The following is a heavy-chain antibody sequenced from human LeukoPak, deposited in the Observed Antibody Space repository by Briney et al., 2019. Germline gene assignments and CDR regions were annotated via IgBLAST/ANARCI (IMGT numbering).Heavy chain of an antibody. J-gene: IGHJ4*02. CDR2: IRSKGNNYAT. CDR1: GFTFSTYG. Sequence: GGSLRLSCAASGFTFSTYGMTWVRQASGKGLEWVGRIRSKGNNYATDYAASVKGRSTISRDDSKNTAYLQMNSLKTEDTAVYYCCRPAGRGYDDFDYWGQGTLVTVSS. V-gene: IGHV3-73*01. D-gene: IGHD5-12*01. CDR3: CRPAGRGYDDFDY.